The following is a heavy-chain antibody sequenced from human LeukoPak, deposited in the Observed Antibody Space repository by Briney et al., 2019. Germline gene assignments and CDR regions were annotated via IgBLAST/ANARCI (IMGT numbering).Heavy chain of an antibody. J-gene: IGHJ3*02. CDR2: ISSSSNYI. D-gene: IGHD3-22*01. V-gene: IGHV3-21*01. Sequence: PGGSLRLSCAASGFTFSSYSMNWVRQAPGKGLEWVSSISSSSNYIYYADSVKGRFTISRDNAKNSLYLQMNSLRAEDTAVYYCASGGITMIVPTLDAFDIWGQGTMVTVSS. CDR3: ASGGITMIVPTLDAFDI. CDR1: GFTFSSYS.